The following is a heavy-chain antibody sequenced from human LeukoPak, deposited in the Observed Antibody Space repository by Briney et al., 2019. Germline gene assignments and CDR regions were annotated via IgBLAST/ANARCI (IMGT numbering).Heavy chain of an antibody. V-gene: IGHV1-8*01. CDR1: GYTFTSYD. D-gene: IGHD3-9*01. CDR3: ARVGHHDILTGTERYYYYGMDV. J-gene: IGHJ6*02. Sequence: ASVKVSCKASGYTFTSYDINWVRQATGQGLEWMGWMNPNSGNAGYAQKFQGRVTMTRNASISTAYMELSSLRSEDTAVYYCARVGHHDILTGTERYYYYGMDVWGQGTTVTVSS. CDR2: MNPNSGNA.